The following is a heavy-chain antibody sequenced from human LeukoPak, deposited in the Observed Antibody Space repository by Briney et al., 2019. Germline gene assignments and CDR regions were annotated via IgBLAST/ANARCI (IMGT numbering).Heavy chain of an antibody. D-gene: IGHD2-21*01. CDR2: ISGSGVST. Sequence: GGSLRLSCAASGFTFGSYAMSWVRQAPGKGLEWVSAISGSGVSTYYADSVKGRFTISRGNSKNTLYLQMNSLRAEDTAVYYCAKLKIVAGGYFDYWGQGTLVTVSS. CDR1: GFTFGSYA. V-gene: IGHV3-23*01. J-gene: IGHJ4*02. CDR3: AKLKIVAGGYFDY.